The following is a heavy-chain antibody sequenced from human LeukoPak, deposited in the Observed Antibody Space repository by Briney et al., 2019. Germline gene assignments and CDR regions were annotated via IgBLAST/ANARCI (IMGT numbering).Heavy chain of an antibody. CDR2: IYYSGSA. CDR3: ARDRFGEYFDY. J-gene: IGHJ4*02. Sequence: ETPSLTCTVSGGSITSYYWSWIWQPPGKGLESIGYIYYSGSARYNPSLKSRVTMSIDTSKNQFSLKLRSVTAADTAVYYCARDRFGEYFDYWGQGTPGTGSS. V-gene: IGHV4-59*01. D-gene: IGHD3-10*01. CDR1: GGSITSYY.